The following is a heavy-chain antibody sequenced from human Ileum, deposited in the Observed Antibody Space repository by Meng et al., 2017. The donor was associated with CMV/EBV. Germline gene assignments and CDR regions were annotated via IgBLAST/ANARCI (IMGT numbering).Heavy chain of an antibody. V-gene: IGHV3-53*01. J-gene: IGHJ6*02. CDR3: ARNKVGATGGMDV. D-gene: IGHD1-26*01. Sequence: GGSLRLSCAASGITISGNYMTWVRQAPGKGLQWVSVTYTSGSTYYTDSLKGRFTTSRDNSKNTLYLQMNSLRAEDTAMYYCARNKVGATGGMDVWGRGTTVTVSS. CDR1: GITISGNY. CDR2: TYTSGST.